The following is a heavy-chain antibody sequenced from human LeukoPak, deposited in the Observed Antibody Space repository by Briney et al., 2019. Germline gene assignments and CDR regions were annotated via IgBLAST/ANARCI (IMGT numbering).Heavy chain of an antibody. V-gene: IGHV1-18*01. CDR1: GYTFTSYG. CDR3: SRGISSLPVDY. CDR2: ISAYNGNT. Sequence: SVKLSCKASGYTFTSYGITWVRHAHGQGLEWMGWISAYNGNTNYTHKLPGRVTMTTDTSTTTAYLELRSLRSDATAASDCSRGISSLPVDYWGQGTLVTVSS. D-gene: IGHD1-14*01. J-gene: IGHJ4*02.